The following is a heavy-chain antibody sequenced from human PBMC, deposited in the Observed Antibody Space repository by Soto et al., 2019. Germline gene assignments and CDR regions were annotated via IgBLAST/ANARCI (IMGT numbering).Heavy chain of an antibody. CDR1: GYTFTSYY. Sequence: QVQLVQSGAEVKKPGASVKVSCKASGYTFTSYYMHWVRQAPGQGLEWMGIINPSGGSTSYAQKFRGRVTMTRDTSTSTVYMELSSLRSEDTAVYYCARGRGQQAREHYYYYGMDVWGQGTTVTVSS. CDR3: ARGRGQQAREHYYYYGMDV. D-gene: IGHD3-10*01. J-gene: IGHJ6*02. V-gene: IGHV1-46*01. CDR2: INPSGGST.